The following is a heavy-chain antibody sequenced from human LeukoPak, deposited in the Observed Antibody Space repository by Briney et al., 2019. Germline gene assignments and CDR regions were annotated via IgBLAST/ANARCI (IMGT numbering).Heavy chain of an antibody. J-gene: IGHJ6*03. D-gene: IGHD5-24*01. CDR1: GGPISSYY. Sequence: SETLSLTCIISGGPISSYYWSWIRQTPGKGLEWIGDIFYRGTTNYNPSLKSRVTMSVDTTNNQFSLKLSSVTAADTAIYYCARTGDGYNYYNYYYMDVWGKGTTVTVSS. V-gene: IGHV4-59*01. CDR3: ARTGDGYNYYNYYYMDV. CDR2: IFYRGTT.